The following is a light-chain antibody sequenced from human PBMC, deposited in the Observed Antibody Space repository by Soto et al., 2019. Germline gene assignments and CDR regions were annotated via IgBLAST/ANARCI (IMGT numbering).Light chain of an antibody. J-gene: IGKJ2*01. CDR2: AVS. CDR3: QQYDRSPYT. V-gene: IGKV3-20*01. Sequence: MVRTQRPATSSVSTGESATHSSRASQAPNINFLAWYQQKPGRAPRLLIAAVSHRTAGTPDRFSGSGSGTDFTLTIARLEPEDSAIYYCQQYDRSPYTLGQGTKVDIK. CDR1: QAPNINF.